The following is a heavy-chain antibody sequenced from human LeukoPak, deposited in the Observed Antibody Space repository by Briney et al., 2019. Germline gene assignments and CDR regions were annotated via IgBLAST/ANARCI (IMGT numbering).Heavy chain of an antibody. CDR3: ARSYYSYGPNYFDY. Sequence: SETLSLTCAVYGGSFSGYYWSWIRQPPGKGLEWIGEINHSGSTNYNPSLKSRVTISVDTSKNQFSLKLSSVTAADTAVYYCARSYYSYGPNYFDYWGQGTLVTVSS. J-gene: IGHJ4*02. D-gene: IGHD5-18*01. V-gene: IGHV4-34*01. CDR1: GGSFSGYY. CDR2: INHSGST.